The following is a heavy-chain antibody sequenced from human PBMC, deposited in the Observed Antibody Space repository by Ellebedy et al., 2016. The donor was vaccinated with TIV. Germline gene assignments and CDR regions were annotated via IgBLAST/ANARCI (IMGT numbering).Heavy chain of an antibody. J-gene: IGHJ5*01. CDR3: ARRGSYGDYAVHVNSWFDS. CDR1: GFSFRSYW. CDR2: IYQDGSEK. Sequence: GESLKISCAASGFSFRSYWMSWVRQAPGKGLEWVANIYQDGSEKYYVDSVEGRFTISRDNANNILYLQKKSLRAEDTAVYYCARRGSYGDYAVHVNSWFDSWGQGTPVTVAP. V-gene: IGHV3-7*01. D-gene: IGHD4-17*01.